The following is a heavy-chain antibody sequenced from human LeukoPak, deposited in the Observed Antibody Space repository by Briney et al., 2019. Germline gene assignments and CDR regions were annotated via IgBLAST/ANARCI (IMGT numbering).Heavy chain of an antibody. J-gene: IGHJ4*02. CDR2: IYYSGST. CDR3: ARDMSYGSGIDY. Sequence: MASETLSLTCTVSGGSISSSSYYWGWIRQPPGKGLEWIGSIYYSGSTYYNPSLKSRVTISVDTSKNQFSLKLSSVTAADTAVYYCARDMSYGSGIDYWGQGTLVTVSS. D-gene: IGHD3-10*01. V-gene: IGHV4-39*07. CDR1: GGSISSSSYY.